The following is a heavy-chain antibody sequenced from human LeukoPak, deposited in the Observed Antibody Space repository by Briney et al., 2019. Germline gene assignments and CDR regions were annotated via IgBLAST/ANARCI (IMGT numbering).Heavy chain of an antibody. CDR1: GGSFSGYY. V-gene: IGHV4-59*13. J-gene: IGHJ5*02. Sequence: SETLSLTCAVYGGSFSGYYWSWIRQPPGKGLEWIGYIYYSGSANYNPSLKSRVTISVDTSKNQFSLKLSSVTAADTAVYYCARVGRMGYDFWSGYLWFDPWGQGTLVTVSS. D-gene: IGHD3-3*01. CDR2: IYYSGSA. CDR3: ARVGRMGYDFWSGYLWFDP.